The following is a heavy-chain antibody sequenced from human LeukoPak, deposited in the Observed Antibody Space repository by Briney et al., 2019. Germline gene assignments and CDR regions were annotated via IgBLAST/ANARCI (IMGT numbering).Heavy chain of an antibody. CDR1: GYSISSGYY. J-gene: IGHJ4*02. D-gene: IGHD6-19*01. CDR2: IYHGGST. V-gene: IGHV4-38-2*02. CDR3: AGGIAVAGTGDSY. Sequence: SETLSLTCTVSGYSISSGYYWGWIRQPPGKGLEWIGSIYHGGSTYYNPSLKSRVTISVDTSKNQFSLKLSSVTAADTAVYYCAGGIAVAGTGDSYWGQGTLVTVSS.